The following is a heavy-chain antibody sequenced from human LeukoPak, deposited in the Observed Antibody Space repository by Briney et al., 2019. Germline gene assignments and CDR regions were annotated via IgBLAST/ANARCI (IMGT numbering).Heavy chain of an antibody. V-gene: IGHV3-20*04. CDR2: INWNGGST. CDR3: ARGGIAARLDY. J-gene: IGHJ4*02. CDR1: GFTFDDYG. D-gene: IGHD6-6*01. Sequence: PGGSLRLSCAASGFTFDDYGMSWIRQAPGKGLEWGSGINWNGGSTGYADSVKGRFTISRDNAKNSLYLQMNSLRAEDTALYYCARGGIAARLDYWGQGTLVTVSS.